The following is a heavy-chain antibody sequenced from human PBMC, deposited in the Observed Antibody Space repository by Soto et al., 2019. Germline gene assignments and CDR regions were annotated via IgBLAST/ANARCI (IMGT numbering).Heavy chain of an antibody. Sequence: SETLSLSCTVSGDSISSGNKYWSWIRQPPGKGLEWIGYIFSSGTTYYNPSLKSRLTMSLDASRNQFSLKLNSLTDADTAVYFCARVPSPFDYYYAMDVWGQGTTVTVSS. CDR2: IFSSGTT. V-gene: IGHV4-30-4*01. J-gene: IGHJ6*02. D-gene: IGHD3-16*01. CDR3: ARVPSPFDYYYAMDV. CDR1: GDSISSGNKY.